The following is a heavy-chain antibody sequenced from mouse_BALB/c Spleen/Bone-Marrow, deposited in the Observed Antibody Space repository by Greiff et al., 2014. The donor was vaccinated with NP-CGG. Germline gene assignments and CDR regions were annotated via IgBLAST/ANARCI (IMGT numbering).Heavy chain of an antibody. V-gene: IGHV14-3*02. CDR2: IDPANGNT. J-gene: IGHJ2*01. Sequence: VQLQQPGAELVRPGASVKLSCTASGFNIKDTYMHWVKQRPEQGLEWTGRIDPANGNTKYDPKFQGKATITADTSSNTAYLQLSSLTSEDAAVYYCVSYYYGNYFDSWGPGTTLTVSS. CDR1: GFNIKDTY. D-gene: IGHD1-1*01. CDR3: VSYYYGNYFDS.